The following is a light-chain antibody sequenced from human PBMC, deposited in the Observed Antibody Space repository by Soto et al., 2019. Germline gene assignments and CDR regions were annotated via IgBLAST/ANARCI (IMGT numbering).Light chain of an antibody. J-gene: IGKJ2*01. V-gene: IGKV3-20*01. CDR3: QQYGSSLYT. CDR1: QSVSSSY. CDR2: GAS. Sequence: EIVLTQSPGTLSLSPGERATLSCRASQSVSSSYLAWYQQKPGQAPRLLIYGASSRATRIPDRFSGSGSGTDFTLTISRLEPEDFAMYYCQQYGSSLYTFGQGTKLEIK.